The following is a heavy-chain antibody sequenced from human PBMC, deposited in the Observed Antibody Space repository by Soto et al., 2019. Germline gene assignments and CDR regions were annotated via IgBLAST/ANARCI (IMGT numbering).Heavy chain of an antibody. CDR1: GGSISSGGYY. D-gene: IGHD6-13*01. CDR2: IYYSGST. J-gene: IGHJ5*02. Sequence: QVQLQESGPGLVKPSQTLSLTCTVSGGSISSGGYYWSWIRQHPGKGLEWIGYIYYSGSTYYNPSLKSRVTISVDTSKNQFSLKLSSVTAADTAVYYCARDRSGSIAAAGTHWFDPWGQGTLVTVSS. CDR3: ARDRSGSIAAAGTHWFDP. V-gene: IGHV4-31*03.